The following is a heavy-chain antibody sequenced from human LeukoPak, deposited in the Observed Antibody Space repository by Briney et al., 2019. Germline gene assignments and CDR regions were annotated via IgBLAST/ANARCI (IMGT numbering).Heavy chain of an antibody. CDR1: GFTFSSYG. CDR3: ANAGRALLWFGELYRFDY. D-gene: IGHD3-10*01. Sequence: GGSLRLSCAASGFTFSSYGMHWVRQAPGKGLEWVAVISYDGSNKYYADSVKGRFTISRDNSKNTLYLQMNSLRAEDTAVYYCANAGRALLWFGELYRFDYWGQGTLVTVSS. J-gene: IGHJ4*02. V-gene: IGHV3-30*18. CDR2: ISYDGSNK.